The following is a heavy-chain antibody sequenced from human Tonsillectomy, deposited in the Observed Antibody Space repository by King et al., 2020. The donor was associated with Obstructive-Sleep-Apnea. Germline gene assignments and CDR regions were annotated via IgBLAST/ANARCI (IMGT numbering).Heavy chain of an antibody. D-gene: IGHD3-22*01. CDR3: ARVRGDSSGYYYDY. V-gene: IGHV3-21*01. CDR2: ISPSSTYI. CDR1: GFTFSNYA. J-gene: IGHJ4*02. Sequence: VQLVQSGGGLVKPGGSLRLSCAASGFTFSNYAMNWVRQAPGKWLEWVASISPSSTYIYYADSVKGRFTISRDDARNSLYLQMNSLRAEDTAMYYCARVRGDSSGYYYDYWGQGTLVTVSS.